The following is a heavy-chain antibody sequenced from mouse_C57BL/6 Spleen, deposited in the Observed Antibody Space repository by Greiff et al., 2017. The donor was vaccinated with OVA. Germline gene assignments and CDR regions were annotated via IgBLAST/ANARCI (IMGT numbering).Heavy chain of an antibody. CDR2: IRNKASNYAT. D-gene: IGHD2-4*01. CDR1: GFTFSDYR. V-gene: IGHV6-5*01. Sequence: EVQVEESGGGLVQPGGSMKLSCAASGFTFSDYRMDWVHHSPENGLEWVAEIRNKASNYATYYVVSVNGRFTISRDDSKSIVYLQMNSLRAEDTGSYYCTHDDYDGFDYWGQGTTLTVSS. J-gene: IGHJ2*01. CDR3: THDDYDGFDY.